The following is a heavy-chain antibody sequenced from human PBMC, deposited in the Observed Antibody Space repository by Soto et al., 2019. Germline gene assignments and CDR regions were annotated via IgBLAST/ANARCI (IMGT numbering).Heavy chain of an antibody. CDR1: GGTFSSYA. Sequence: QVQLVQSGAEVKKPGSSVKVSCKASGGTFSSYAISWVRQAPGQGLEWMGGIIPIFGTANYAQKFQGRVTITADESTSTAYMELSSLRSEDTAVYYCARDGGDFWSGVRRYYYYYGMDVWGQGTTVTVSS. D-gene: IGHD3-3*01. CDR2: IIPIFGTA. J-gene: IGHJ6*02. V-gene: IGHV1-69*01. CDR3: ARDGGDFWSGVRRYYYYYGMDV.